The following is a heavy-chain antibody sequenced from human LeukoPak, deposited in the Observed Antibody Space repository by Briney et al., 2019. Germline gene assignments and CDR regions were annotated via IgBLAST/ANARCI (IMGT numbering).Heavy chain of an antibody. CDR2: INHSGST. J-gene: IGHJ4*02. CDR1: GGSFSGYY. V-gene: IGHV4-34*01. Sequence: PSETLSLTCAVYGGSFSGYYWSWIRQPPGKGLEWIGEINHSGSTNYNPSLKSRVTISVDTSKNQFSLKLSSVTAADTAVYYCVQTSGQGVNWGQGTLVTVSS. D-gene: IGHD2-21*01. CDR3: VQTSGQGVN.